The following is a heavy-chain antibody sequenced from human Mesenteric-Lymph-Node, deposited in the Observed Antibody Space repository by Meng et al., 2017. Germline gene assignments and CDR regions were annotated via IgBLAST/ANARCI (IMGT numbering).Heavy chain of an antibody. CDR3: ARAPDPYGDYNLGWFDP. Sequence: VALVQSGAEVKKPGSSVKVSCKASGGTFSSYAISWVRQAPGQGLEWMGGIIPIFGTANYAQKFQGRVTITADKSTSTAYMELSSLRSEDTAVYYCARAPDPYGDYNLGWFDPWGQGTLVTVSS. CDR2: IIPIFGTA. CDR1: GGTFSSYA. D-gene: IGHD4-17*01. J-gene: IGHJ5*02. V-gene: IGHV1-69*06.